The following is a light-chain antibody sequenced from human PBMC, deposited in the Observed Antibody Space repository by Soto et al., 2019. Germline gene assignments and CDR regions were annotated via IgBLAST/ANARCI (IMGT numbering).Light chain of an antibody. CDR3: QWSGGSVS. CDR2: DTS. Sequence: IILTQSPATLSLSPGDRATLSCRASQSISSYLSWYQQKPGQAPRPVIYDTSNRATDTPARFSGSGSGTDFTLTINRLEPEDFAVYYCQWSGGSVSFGGGTKVDIK. CDR1: QSISSY. V-gene: IGKV3-11*01. J-gene: IGKJ4*01.